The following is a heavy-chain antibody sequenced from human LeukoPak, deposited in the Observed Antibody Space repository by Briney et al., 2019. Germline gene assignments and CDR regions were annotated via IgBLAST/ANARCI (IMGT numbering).Heavy chain of an antibody. J-gene: IGHJ4*02. CDR1: GFTFSAYE. V-gene: IGHV3-23*01. CDR2: ISGSGGTT. D-gene: IGHD1-14*01. CDR3: AKQPRPRAPAEYFSDY. Sequence: GGSLRLSCAGSGFTFSAYEMHWVRQAPGKGLEWVSSISGSGGTTYYADSVKGRFTISRDNSNNTMYMQMNNLRAEDTAVYYCAKQPRPRAPAEYFSDYWGQGTLVTVSS.